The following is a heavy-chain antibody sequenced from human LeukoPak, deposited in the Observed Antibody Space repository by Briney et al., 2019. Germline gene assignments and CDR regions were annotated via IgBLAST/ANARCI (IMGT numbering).Heavy chain of an antibody. CDR3: ARGPKGKYYFDD. CDR2: IYSGGGT. J-gene: IGHJ4*02. CDR1: GFTVSSAC. V-gene: IGHV3-53*01. Sequence: GGSLRLSCAASGFTVSSACMTWVRQTPGRGLEWVSVIYSGGGTYYADSVKGRFTISRDSSKNTLYLQMNSLRAEDTAVYYCARGPKGKYYFDDWGQGTLVTVSS.